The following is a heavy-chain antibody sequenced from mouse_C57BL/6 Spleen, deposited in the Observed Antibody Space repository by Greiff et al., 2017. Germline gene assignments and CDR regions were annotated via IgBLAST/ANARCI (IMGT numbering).Heavy chain of an antibody. V-gene: IGHV3-6*01. J-gene: IGHJ3*01. CDR1: GYSITSGYY. CDR3: ARVDDGYYTWFAY. CDR2: ISYDGSN. Sequence: VQLQQSGPGLVKPSQSLSLACSVTGYSITSGYYWNWIRQFPGNKLEWMGYISYDGSNNYNPSLKNRISITRDTSKNQFFLKLNSVTTEDTATYYCARVDDGYYTWFAYWGQETLVTVTA. D-gene: IGHD2-3*01.